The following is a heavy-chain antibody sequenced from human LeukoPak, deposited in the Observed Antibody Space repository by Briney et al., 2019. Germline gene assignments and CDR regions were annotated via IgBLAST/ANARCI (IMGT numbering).Heavy chain of an antibody. CDR2: IYYSGTT. V-gene: IGHV4-31*03. D-gene: IGHD6-6*01. CDR3: ARDSSSSPLDY. CDR1: GGSISSGGYY. Sequence: SQTLSLTCTVSGGSISSGGYYWTWIRQHPGKGLEWIGYIYYSGTTHYNPSLASRVSISVDTSKNQFSLKLSSVTAADTAVCYCARDSSSSPLDYWGQGTQVTVSS. J-gene: IGHJ4*02.